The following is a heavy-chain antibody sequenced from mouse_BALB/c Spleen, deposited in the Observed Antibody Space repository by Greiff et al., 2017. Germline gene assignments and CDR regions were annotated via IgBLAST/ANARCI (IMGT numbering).Heavy chain of an antibody. V-gene: IGHV1-7*01. Sequence: QVQLQQSGAELAKPGASVKMSCKASGYTFTSYWMHWVKQRPGQGLEWIGYINPSTGYTEYNQKFKDKATLTADKSSSTAYMQLSSLTSEDSAVYYCARGRYGNPDYWGQGTTLTVSS. CDR2: INPSTGYT. CDR1: GYTFTSYW. CDR3: ARGRYGNPDY. J-gene: IGHJ2*01. D-gene: IGHD2-10*02.